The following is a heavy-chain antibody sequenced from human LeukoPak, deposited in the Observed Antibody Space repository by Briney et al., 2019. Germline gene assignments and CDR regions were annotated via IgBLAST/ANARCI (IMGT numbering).Heavy chain of an antibody. Sequence: SETLSLTCTVSGYSISSGFYWGWIRQPPGKRLEWIGSIYHSGSTHYNSSLKSRVTISVDTSKNQLSLKLSSVTAADTAVYYCARTGDGYNYYNYYYMDVWGKGTTVTVTS. V-gene: IGHV4-38-2*02. CDR2: IYHSGST. J-gene: IGHJ6*03. CDR3: ARTGDGYNYYNYYYMDV. CDR1: GYSISSGFY. D-gene: IGHD5-24*01.